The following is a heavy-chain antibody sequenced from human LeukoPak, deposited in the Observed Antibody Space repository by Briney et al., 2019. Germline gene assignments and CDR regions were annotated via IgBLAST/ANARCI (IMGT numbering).Heavy chain of an antibody. J-gene: IGHJ4*02. V-gene: IGHV3-53*01. CDR1: GFAVSSNY. D-gene: IGHD2-21*01. CDR3: AKIPNYSDDDY. Sequence: GGSLRLSCAASGFAVSSNYMSWVRQAPGKGLEWVSVIYSGGSTYYADSVKGRFTISRDNSKNTLYLQMNSLRAEDTAVYYCAKIPNYSDDDYWGQGTLVSVSS. CDR2: IYSGGST.